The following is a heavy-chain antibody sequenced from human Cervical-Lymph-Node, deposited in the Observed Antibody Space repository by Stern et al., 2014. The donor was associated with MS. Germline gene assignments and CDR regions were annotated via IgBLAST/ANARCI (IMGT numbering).Heavy chain of an antibody. J-gene: IGHJ5*02. CDR3: ARVVRFLEWVPFDP. D-gene: IGHD3-3*01. V-gene: IGHV4-30-2*01. Sequence: VQLVESGSGLVRPSQTLSLTCTVSGGSVSSGGYTWSWLRQPPGKGLEWIGNIYEDESSYYNPSLKSRVPISIDRSKTQFSLRLSSMTAADTALYYCARVVRFLEWVPFDPWGQGILVTVSS. CDR1: GGSVSSGGYT. CDR2: IYEDESS.